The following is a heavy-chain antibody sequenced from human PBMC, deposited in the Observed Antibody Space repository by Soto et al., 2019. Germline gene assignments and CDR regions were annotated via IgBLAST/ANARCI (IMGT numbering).Heavy chain of an antibody. CDR3: ARDLYCTNGVCYSDAFDI. CDR1: GGSFSGYY. CDR2: INHSGST. J-gene: IGHJ3*02. V-gene: IGHV4-34*01. D-gene: IGHD2-8*01. Sequence: SETLSLTCAVYGGSFSGYYWSWIRQPPGKGLEWIGEINHSGSTNYNPSLKSRVTISVDTSKNQFSLKLSSVTAADTAVYYCARDLYCTNGVCYSDAFDIWGQGTMVTVSS.